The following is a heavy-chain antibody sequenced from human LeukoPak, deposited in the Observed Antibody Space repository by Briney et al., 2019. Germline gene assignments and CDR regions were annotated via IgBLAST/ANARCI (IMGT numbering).Heavy chain of an antibody. J-gene: IGHJ4*02. V-gene: IGHV4-4*07. CDR2: IYTSGST. CDR1: GGSISSYY. CDR3: ARDSRSRRYYDSSGYYLFDY. Sequence: KPSETLSLTCAVYGGSISSYYWSWIRQPAGKGLEWIGRIYTSGSTNYNPSLKSRVTMSVDTSKNQFSLKLSSVTAADTAVYYCARDSRSRRYYDSSGYYLFDYWGQGTLVTVSS. D-gene: IGHD3-22*01.